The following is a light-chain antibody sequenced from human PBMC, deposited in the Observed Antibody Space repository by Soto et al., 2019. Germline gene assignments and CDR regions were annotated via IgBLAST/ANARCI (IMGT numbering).Light chain of an antibody. CDR3: QFYGSSLIT. CDR2: GAS. CDR1: QSVSNNY. Sequence: VLTLDPGTRWVSKKERATLCLRASQSVSNNYLAWYQQKPGQAPRLLIYGASNRATGIPDKFSGSGSGTDFTLTISRLEPEDSAVYYCQFYGSSLITFGQGTLLEIK. J-gene: IGKJ5*01. V-gene: IGKV3-20*01.